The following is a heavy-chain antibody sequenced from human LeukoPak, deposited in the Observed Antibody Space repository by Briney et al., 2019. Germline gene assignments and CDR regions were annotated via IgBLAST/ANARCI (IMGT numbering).Heavy chain of an antibody. CDR2: TSNDEGTK. Sequence: AGGSLRLSCAASGFTFRNYAMHWVRQAPGKGLEWVAVTSNDEGTKYYADSVKGRFTISRDNSKNTLYLQMNSLRAEDTAVYYCARSAWGRSAPFDYWGQGTLVTVSS. CDR1: GFTFRNYA. CDR3: ARSAWGRSAPFDY. V-gene: IGHV3-30*04. J-gene: IGHJ4*02. D-gene: IGHD7-27*01.